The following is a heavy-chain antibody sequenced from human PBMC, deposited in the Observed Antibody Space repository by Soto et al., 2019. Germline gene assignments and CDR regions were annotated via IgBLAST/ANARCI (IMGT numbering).Heavy chain of an antibody. CDR1: GVSISSTSYN. D-gene: IGHD2-2*01. J-gene: IGHJ6*02. CDR3: ALVPIVVVPVTDTYYCGLSV. CDR2: LDYIGTA. Sequence: SETLSLTCNVSGVSISSTSYNWGWIRQPPGKGLEWIGTLDYIGTAHYNPSLKSRLTLSVDTSKSQFSLELSSVSAADTAVYYCALVPIVVVPVTDTYYCGLSVWGQWTNVTVS. V-gene: IGHV4-39*07.